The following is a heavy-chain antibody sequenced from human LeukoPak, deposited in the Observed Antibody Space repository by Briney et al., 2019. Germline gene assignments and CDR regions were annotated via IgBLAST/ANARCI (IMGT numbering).Heavy chain of an antibody. D-gene: IGHD3-10*01. J-gene: IGHJ4*02. V-gene: IGHV3-30*18. Sequence: GGSLRLSCAASGFIFSNYGMHWVRQAPGKGLEWVAVISYDGSNKYYADSVKGRFTISRDNSKNTLYLQMNSLRAEDTAVYYCAKPVYSMVRGAAVDYWGQGTLVTVSS. CDR2: ISYDGSNK. CDR3: AKPVYSMVRGAAVDY. CDR1: GFIFSNYG.